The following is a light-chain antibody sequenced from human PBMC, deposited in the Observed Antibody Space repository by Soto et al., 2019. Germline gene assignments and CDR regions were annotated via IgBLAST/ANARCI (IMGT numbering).Light chain of an antibody. CDR3: SSFTSSSTLV. CDR2: DIT. J-gene: IGLJ2*01. V-gene: IGLV2-14*03. CDR1: TSDIGTYSY. Sequence: QSALTQPASVSGSPGQSITISCSGTTSDIGTYSYVSWYQHRPGTAPKLIIYDITKRPSGISERFSGSKSGNTASLAISGLQSEDEGDYYCSSFTSSSTLVFGGGTKLIVL.